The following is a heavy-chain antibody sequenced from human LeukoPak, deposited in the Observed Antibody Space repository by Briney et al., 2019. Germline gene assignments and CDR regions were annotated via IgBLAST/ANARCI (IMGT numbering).Heavy chain of an antibody. V-gene: IGHV1-18*01. CDR1: GYTFTSYG. CDR3: ATSVIDTAMVDFNYLDY. D-gene: IGHD5-18*01. CDR2: ISAYNVNT. J-gene: IGHJ4*02. Sequence: ASVKVSCKASGYTFTSYGISWVRQAPGQGLEWMGWISAYNVNTNYAQKLQGRVTMTTDTSTSTAYMELRSLRSDDTAVYYCATSVIDTAMVDFNYLDYWGQGTLVTVS.